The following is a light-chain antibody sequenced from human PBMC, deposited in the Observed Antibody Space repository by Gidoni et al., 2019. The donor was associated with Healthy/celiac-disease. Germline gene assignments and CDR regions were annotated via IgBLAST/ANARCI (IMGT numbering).Light chain of an antibody. CDR1: QSVCSY. CDR3: QQRSNWPMYT. CDR2: DAS. Sequence: EIVLTLSPATLSLSPGERATLSCRASQSVCSYVAWYQQKPGQAPRLLIYDASNRATGTPARFSGSGSGTDFTLTISSLEPEDFAVYYCQQRSNWPMYTFGQGTKLEIK. J-gene: IGKJ2*01. V-gene: IGKV3-11*01.